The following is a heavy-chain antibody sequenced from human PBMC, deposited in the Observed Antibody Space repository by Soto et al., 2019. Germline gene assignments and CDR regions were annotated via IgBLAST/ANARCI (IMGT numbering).Heavy chain of an antibody. CDR1: GFTFSSYA. V-gene: IGHV3-23*01. CDR3: AKDVYYYDSSGYGGDFDY. D-gene: IGHD3-22*01. Sequence: GGSLRLSCAASGFTFSSYAMSWVRQAPGKGMEWVSGISGSGGSTYYADSVKGRFTISRDNSKNTLDLQMNSLRAEDTAVYYCAKDVYYYDSSGYGGDFDYWGQGTLVTVSS. CDR2: ISGSGGST. J-gene: IGHJ4*02.